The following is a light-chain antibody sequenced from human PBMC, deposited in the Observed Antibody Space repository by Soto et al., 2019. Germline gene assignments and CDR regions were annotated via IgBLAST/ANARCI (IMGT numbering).Light chain of an antibody. Sequence: ETVMTQSPGTLSLSPGERATLSCRASQSVSSKLVSYQQKPGQAPRFLIYGASTRATGIPARFRGSGSGTEFTLTIDSLQSEDFAVYYCQQYDDWPPAFGGGTKVDI. CDR2: GAS. CDR1: QSVSSK. CDR3: QQYDDWPPA. J-gene: IGKJ4*01. V-gene: IGKV3-15*01.